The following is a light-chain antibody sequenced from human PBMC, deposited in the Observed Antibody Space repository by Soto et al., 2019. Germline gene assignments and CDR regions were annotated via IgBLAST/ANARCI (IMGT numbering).Light chain of an antibody. CDR1: QSISSY. CDR3: QQSYSTPIT. CDR2: AAS. Sequence: DIQMTQSPSSLSASVGDRVTITCRASQSISSYLNWYQQKPGKAPKLLIYAASSLQSGVPSRFNGSGSGTDFTLTISSLQPEDFATYYCQQSYSTPITFGQGTRWRLN. V-gene: IGKV1-39*01. J-gene: IGKJ5*01.